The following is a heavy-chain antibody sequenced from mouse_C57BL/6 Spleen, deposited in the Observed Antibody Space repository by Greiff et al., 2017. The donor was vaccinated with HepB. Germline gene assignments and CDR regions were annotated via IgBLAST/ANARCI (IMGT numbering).Heavy chain of an antibody. V-gene: IGHV1-4*01. J-gene: IGHJ4*01. CDR1: GYTFTSYT. Sequence: QVQLKESGAELARPGASVKMSCKASGYTFTSYTMHWVKQRPGQGLEWIGYINPSSGYTKYNQKFKDKATLTADKSSSTAYMQLSSLTSEDSAVYYCASLITTDAMDYWGQGTSVTVSS. CDR2: INPSSGYT. CDR3: ASLITTDAMDY. D-gene: IGHD1-2*01.